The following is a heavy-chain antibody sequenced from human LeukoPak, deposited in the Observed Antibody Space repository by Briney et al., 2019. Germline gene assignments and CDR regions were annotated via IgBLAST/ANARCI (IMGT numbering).Heavy chain of an antibody. V-gene: IGHV3-23*01. Sequence: PGGSLRLSCATYGFTLRDYAMSWVRRAPGKGMEWVSAIRGNNDDTYYADSVKGRFTISRDTSRNTLYLQMNSLRAEDTAVYYCAKEGGLSYFFYYGLVVWGQGTTVTVSS. D-gene: IGHD2-21*01. CDR3: AKEGGLSYFFYYGLVV. J-gene: IGHJ6*02. CDR2: IRGNNDDT. CDR1: GFTLRDYA.